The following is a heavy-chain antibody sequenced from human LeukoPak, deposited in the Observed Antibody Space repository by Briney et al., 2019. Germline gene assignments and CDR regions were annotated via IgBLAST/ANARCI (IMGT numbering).Heavy chain of an antibody. Sequence: PSETLSLTCTVSGGSISSSSYYWGWIRQPPGKGLEWIGSIYYSGSTYYNPSLKSRVTISVDTSKNHFSLRLTSVTAADTAVYYCAREGLGETYFEYWGRGILVTVSS. J-gene: IGHJ4*02. CDR3: AREGLGETYFEY. V-gene: IGHV4-39*02. CDR2: IYYSGST. D-gene: IGHD3-10*01. CDR1: GGSISSSSYY.